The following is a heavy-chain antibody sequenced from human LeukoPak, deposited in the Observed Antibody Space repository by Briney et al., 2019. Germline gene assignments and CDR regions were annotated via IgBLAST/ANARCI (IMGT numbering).Heavy chain of an antibody. CDR2: IKSDGSEK. CDR3: ARDWGVGITAGGGYFDH. D-gene: IGHD6-13*01. J-gene: IGHJ4*02. CDR1: GFTFNTYW. Sequence: QAGGSLRLSCAASGFTFNTYWMSWVRQAPGKGLEWVANIKSDGSEKHYVDSGRGRFTISRDNAKNSMYLQMNSLRAEDTAVYYCARDWGVGITAGGGYFDHWGQGTLVTVSS. V-gene: IGHV3-7*01.